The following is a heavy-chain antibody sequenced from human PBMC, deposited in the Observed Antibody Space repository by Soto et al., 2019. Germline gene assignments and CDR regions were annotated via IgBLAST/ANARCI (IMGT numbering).Heavy chain of an antibody. Sequence: GESLKISCKTSGYSFTSHWIGWVRQMPGKGLEWMGIIYPGDSDTRYSPSFQGQVTISRDNSKNTLYLQMNSLRAEDTAVYYCAKDPFGRYYGGRRGAFDIWGQGTMVTVSS. J-gene: IGHJ3*02. CDR3: AKDPFGRYYGGRRGAFDI. V-gene: IGHV5-51*01. CDR1: GYSFTSHW. D-gene: IGHD3-10*01. CDR2: IYPGDSDT.